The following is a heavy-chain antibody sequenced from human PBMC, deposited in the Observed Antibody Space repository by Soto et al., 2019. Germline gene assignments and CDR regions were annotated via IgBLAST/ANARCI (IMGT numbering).Heavy chain of an antibody. CDR3: ARDQTDSGGYSDS. Sequence: GGSLRLSCEASGFTFSSYGMHWVRQAPGKGLEWVAIIWNDGSNEYYADSVKGRFTISRDNSKNTLYLQVSNLRAEDTAVYFCARDQTDSGGYSDSWGQGTLVTVS. CDR1: GFTFSSYG. J-gene: IGHJ4*02. D-gene: IGHD3-22*01. CDR2: IWNDGSNE. V-gene: IGHV3-33*01.